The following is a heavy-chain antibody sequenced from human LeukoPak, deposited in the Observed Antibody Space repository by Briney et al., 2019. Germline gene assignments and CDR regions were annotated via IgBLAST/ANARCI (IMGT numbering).Heavy chain of an antibody. D-gene: IGHD3-10*01. J-gene: IGHJ4*02. CDR2: IYTSGST. CDR1: GGSISSGSYY. CDR3: AVQLRGFGEASSFYFDY. V-gene: IGHV4-61*02. Sequence: SETLSLTCTVSGGSISSGSYYWSWIRQPAGKGLEWIGRIYTSGSTNYNPSLKSRVTISVDTSKNQFSLKLSSVTAADTAVYYCAVQLRGFGEASSFYFDYWGLGTLVTVSS.